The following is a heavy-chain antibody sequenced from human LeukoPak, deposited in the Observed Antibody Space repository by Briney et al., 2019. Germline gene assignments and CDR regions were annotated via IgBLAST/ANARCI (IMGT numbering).Heavy chain of an antibody. CDR1: GFILSTYS. Sequence: PGGSLRLSCAASGFILSTYSMNWVRQSPGKGLEWVSYISSSGSTIYYADSVKGRFTISRDNAKHSLYLQMNSLRAEDTAVYYCARGGLGSWTFDSWGQGTLVTVSS. CDR3: ARGGLGSWTFDS. J-gene: IGHJ4*02. V-gene: IGHV3-48*04. CDR2: ISSSGSTI. D-gene: IGHD1-26*01.